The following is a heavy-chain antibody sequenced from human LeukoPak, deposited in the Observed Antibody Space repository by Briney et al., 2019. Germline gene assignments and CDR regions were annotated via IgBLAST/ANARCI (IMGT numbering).Heavy chain of an antibody. J-gene: IGHJ4*02. D-gene: IGHD1-26*01. CDR2: INPDTGGT. Sequence: ASVKVSCKASGYTFTDYYMHWVRQAPGQGLEWMGWINPDTGGTNYAQNFQGRVTMNRDASISTAYMELSRLTSADTAVYYCATTHSGTYYALFDYCGQGTLVTVSS. V-gene: IGHV1-2*02. CDR1: GYTFTDYY. CDR3: ATTHSGTYYALFDY.